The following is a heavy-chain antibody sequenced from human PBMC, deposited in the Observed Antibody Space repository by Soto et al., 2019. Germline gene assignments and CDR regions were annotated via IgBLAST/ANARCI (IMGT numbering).Heavy chain of an antibody. J-gene: IGHJ6*02. Sequence: SETLSLTCAVYGGSFSGYYWSWIRQPPGKGLEWIGEINHSGSTNYNPSLKGRFTISRDNAKNSLYLQMNSLRAEDTAVYYCAREAPYYYGMDVWGQGTTVTVSS. CDR3: AREAPYYYGMDV. CDR2: INHSGST. V-gene: IGHV4-34*10. CDR1: GGSFSGYY.